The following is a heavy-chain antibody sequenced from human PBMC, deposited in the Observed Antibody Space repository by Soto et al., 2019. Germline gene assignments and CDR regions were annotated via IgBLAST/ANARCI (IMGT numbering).Heavy chain of an antibody. D-gene: IGHD3-22*01. J-gene: IGHJ3*02. CDR3: ARVSVYYDSSGYYEAFDI. CDR1: GFTFGSYS. Sequence: GGSLRLSCAASGFTFGSYSMNWVRQAPGKGLEWVSSISSSSSYIYYADSVKGRFTISRDNAKNSLYLQMNSLRAEDTAVYYCARVSVYYDSSGYYEAFDIWGQGTMVTVSS. V-gene: IGHV3-21*01. CDR2: ISSSSSYI.